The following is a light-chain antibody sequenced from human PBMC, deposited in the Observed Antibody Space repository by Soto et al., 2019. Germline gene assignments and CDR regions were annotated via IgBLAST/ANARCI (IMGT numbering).Light chain of an antibody. V-gene: IGKV1-5*01. CDR1: QSISSW. CDR3: QQYNSYPIT. CDR2: DAS. Sequence: DIQMTKSPSTLSASVGDRVTTTCRASQSISSWLAWYQQKPGKAPKLLIYDASSLESGVPSRFSGSGSGTEFTLTISSLQPDDFATYYCQQYNSYPITFGQGTRLEIK. J-gene: IGKJ5*01.